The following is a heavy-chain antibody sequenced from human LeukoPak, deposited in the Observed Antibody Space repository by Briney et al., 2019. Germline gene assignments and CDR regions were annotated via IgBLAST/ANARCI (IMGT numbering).Heavy chain of an antibody. CDR3: ASSMTTVTTSRYYYYYYYMDV. Sequence: GASVKVSCQASGYTFTSYAMNWVRQAPGQGLEWMGWINTNTGNPTYAQGFTGRFVFSLDTSVSTAYLQISSLKAEDTAVYYCASSMTTVTTSRYYYYYYYMDVWGKGTTVTVSS. J-gene: IGHJ6*03. D-gene: IGHD4-11*01. CDR1: GYTFTSYA. V-gene: IGHV7-4-1*02. CDR2: INTNTGNP.